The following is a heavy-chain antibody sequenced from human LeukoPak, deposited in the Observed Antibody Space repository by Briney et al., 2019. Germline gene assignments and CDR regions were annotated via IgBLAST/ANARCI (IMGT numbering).Heavy chain of an antibody. CDR2: IYNSGNT. CDR3: ARETVTTKTFDY. CDR1: GGSINSYY. D-gene: IGHD4-17*01. Sequence: PSETLSLTCTVSGGSINSYYWTWIRQPPGKGPEWIGNIYNSGNTNYNPSLKSRVTISVDTSKNQFSLKLSSVTAADTAVYYCARETVTTKTFDYWGQGTLVTVSS. V-gene: IGHV4-59*12. J-gene: IGHJ4*02.